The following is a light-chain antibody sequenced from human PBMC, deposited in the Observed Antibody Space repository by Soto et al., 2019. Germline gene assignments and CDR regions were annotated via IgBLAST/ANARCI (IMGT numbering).Light chain of an antibody. CDR2: YXS. V-gene: IGKV1-5*01. CDR3: QQYESDPWT. Sequence: IQRTQSPSTLFGSVGERVTITXRASPRVRKWLGWYQQKPGEPPKLXXAYXSSLERGGPSRLSGSGSVTEFILTISSLHPDYFANYYCQQYESDPWTFDQGTKVDI. J-gene: IGKJ1*01. CDR1: PRVRKW.